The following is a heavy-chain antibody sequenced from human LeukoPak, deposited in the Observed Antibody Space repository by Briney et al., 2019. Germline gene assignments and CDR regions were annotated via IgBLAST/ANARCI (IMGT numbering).Heavy chain of an antibody. CDR2: MRSDGSHE. CDR1: GFTFSSNG. CDR3: AKAFGSGSYIIDH. Sequence: PGGSLRLSCATSGFTFSSNGVHWARQAPGKGLEWVAFMRSDGSHEEYVESVKGRFAISRDNFKNTVHLQMNSLRFEDTAVYYCAKAFGSGSYIIDHWGRGTLVTVSS. V-gene: IGHV3-30*02. D-gene: IGHD3-10*01. J-gene: IGHJ4*02.